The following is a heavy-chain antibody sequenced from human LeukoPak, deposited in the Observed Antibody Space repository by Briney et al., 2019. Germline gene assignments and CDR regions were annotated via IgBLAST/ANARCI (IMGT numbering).Heavy chain of an antibody. CDR1: GGSISSYY. V-gene: IGHV4-59*08. CDR2: IYYTGTT. CDR3: AGDYGDLLTGIRFDT. J-gene: IGHJ5*02. D-gene: IGHD4-17*01. Sequence: SETLSLTCTVSGGSISSYYWSWIRQPPGKGLEWIGYIYYTGTTNYNPSLKSRLTISLDTSKNQFSLKLSSVTAADTAVYYCAGDYGDLLTGIRFDTWGQGTLVTVSS.